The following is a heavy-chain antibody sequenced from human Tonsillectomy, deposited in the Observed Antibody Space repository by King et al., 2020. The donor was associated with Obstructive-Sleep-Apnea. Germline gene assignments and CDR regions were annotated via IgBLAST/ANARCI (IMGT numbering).Heavy chain of an antibody. CDR3: ARGTYYYDSSGYYSPNYYYGMDV. V-gene: IGHV3-30*04. CDR1: GFTFSSYA. D-gene: IGHD3-22*01. J-gene: IGHJ6*02. Sequence: VQLVESGGGVVQPGRSLRLSCAASGFTFSSYAMHWVRQAPGKGLEWVAVISYDGSNKYYADSVKGRFTISRDNSKNTLYLQMNSLRAEDTAVYYCARGTYYYDSSGYYSPNYYYGMDVWGQGTTVTVSS. CDR2: ISYDGSNK.